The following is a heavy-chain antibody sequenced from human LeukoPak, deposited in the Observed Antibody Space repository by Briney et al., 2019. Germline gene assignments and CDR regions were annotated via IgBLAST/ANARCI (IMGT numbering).Heavy chain of an antibody. CDR3: ARLSRIVSRTFDI. CDR2: IYTSGST. J-gene: IGHJ3*02. Sequence: SETLSLTCTVSGGSISSYYWSWIRQPPGKGLEWIGYIYTSGSTNYNPSLKSRVTISVDTSKNQFSLKLSSVTAADTAVYYCARLSRIVSRTFDIWAKGQWSPSLQ. D-gene: IGHD2/OR15-2a*01. V-gene: IGHV4-4*09. CDR1: GGSISSYY.